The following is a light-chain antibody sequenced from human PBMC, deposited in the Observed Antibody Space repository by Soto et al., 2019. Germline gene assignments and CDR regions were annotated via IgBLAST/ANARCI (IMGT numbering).Light chain of an antibody. J-gene: IGLJ3*02. CDR2: NNV. V-gene: IGLV1-44*01. CDR3: SAWDGSLSGLV. Sequence: QLVLTQPPSASGTPGQRVTISCSGSKSNIGSNILNWYRQVPGTAPKLLIYNNVHRPSGVPDRFSGSKSGASGSLAISGLQLEDEADYYCSAWDGSLSGLVFGGGTKLTVL. CDR1: KSNIGSNI.